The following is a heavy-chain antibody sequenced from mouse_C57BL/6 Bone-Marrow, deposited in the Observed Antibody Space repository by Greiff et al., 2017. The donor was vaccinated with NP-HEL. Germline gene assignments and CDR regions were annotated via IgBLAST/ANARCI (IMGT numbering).Heavy chain of an antibody. V-gene: IGHV14-4*01. CDR1: GFNIKDDY. Sequence: VQLQQSGAELVRPGASVKLSCTASGFNIKDDYMHWVKQRPEQGLEWIGWIDPENGDTEYASKFQGKAPITADTSTNTAYLQLSSLTSEDTAVYYCTAYYYGSSSDYWGQGTTLTVSS. CDR3: TAYYYGSSSDY. D-gene: IGHD1-1*01. CDR2: IDPENGDT. J-gene: IGHJ2*01.